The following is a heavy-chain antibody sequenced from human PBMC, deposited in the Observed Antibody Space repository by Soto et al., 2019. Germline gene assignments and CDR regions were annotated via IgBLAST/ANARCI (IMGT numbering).Heavy chain of an antibody. J-gene: IGHJ6*02. Sequence: EVQLVESGGGLVQPGGSLRLSCAASGFTFSSYDMHWVRQATGKGLEWVSAIGTAGDTYYPGSVKGRFTISRENAKNSLXXQXNSXRAGDTAVYYCARGPTGSGWSDTETESYYYYGMDVWGQGTTVTVSS. V-gene: IGHV3-13*01. D-gene: IGHD6-19*01. CDR3: ARGPTGSGWSDTETESYYYYGMDV. CDR1: GFTFSSYD. CDR2: IGTAGDT.